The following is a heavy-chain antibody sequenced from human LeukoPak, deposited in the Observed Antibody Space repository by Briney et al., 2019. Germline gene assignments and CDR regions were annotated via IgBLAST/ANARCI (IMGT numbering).Heavy chain of an antibody. J-gene: IGHJ4*02. CDR2: IYASGST. D-gene: IGHD4-17*01. Sequence: SETLSLTCTVSGGSISSYHWSWIRQPAGKGLEWIGRIYASGSTNCNPSLRSRVTMSLDTSKNQFSLKLSSVTAADTAVYYCARGGGATTAPWSYWGQGALVTVSS. CDR1: GGSISSYH. CDR3: ARGGGATTAPWSY. V-gene: IGHV4-4*07.